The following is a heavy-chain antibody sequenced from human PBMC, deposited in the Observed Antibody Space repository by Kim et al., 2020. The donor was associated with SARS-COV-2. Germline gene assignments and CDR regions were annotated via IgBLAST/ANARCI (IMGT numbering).Heavy chain of an antibody. J-gene: IGHJ4*02. D-gene: IGHD6-13*01. V-gene: IGHV3-53*01. CDR3: AGVRGAAAGIFDY. Sequence: SADSVQCRFTMSRDNSKNTLYLQMNSLRAEDTAVYYCAGVRGAAAGIFDYWGQVTLVTVSS.